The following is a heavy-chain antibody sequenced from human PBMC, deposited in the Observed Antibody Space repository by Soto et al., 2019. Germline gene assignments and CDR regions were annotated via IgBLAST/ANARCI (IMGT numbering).Heavy chain of an antibody. V-gene: IGHV3-23*01. CDR3: AKATFVLAARPKNGFYI. J-gene: IGHJ3*02. D-gene: IGHD6-6*01. CDR2: ISGSGGST. Sequence: EVQLLESGGGLVQPGGSLRLSCAASGFTFSSYAMSWVRQAPGKGLEGVSAISGSGGSTYYADSVKGRFTIPRENSQDKLYPQMNSLRAEDTAGFYRAKATFVLAARPKNGFYIWGQGKMVNVSS. CDR1: GFTFSSYA.